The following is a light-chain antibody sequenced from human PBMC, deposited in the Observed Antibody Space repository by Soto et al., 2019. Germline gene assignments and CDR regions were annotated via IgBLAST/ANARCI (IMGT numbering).Light chain of an antibody. CDR3: QHYGSSPWP. J-gene: IGKJ1*01. CDR1: QSVTNY. Sequence: EIVLTQSPGTLSLSPGERATVSCRASQSVTNYLAWYQKKPGQAPRLLIYGASSRATGIPDRFSGSGSGTDFTLTISRLEPEDFAVYYCQHYGSSPWPFGQGTKVETK. V-gene: IGKV3-20*01. CDR2: GAS.